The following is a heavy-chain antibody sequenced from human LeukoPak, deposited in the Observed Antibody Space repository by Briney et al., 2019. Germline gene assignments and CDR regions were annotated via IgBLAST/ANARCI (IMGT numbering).Heavy chain of an antibody. CDR1: GFTFSSYS. CDR2: ISSNGGST. D-gene: IGHD3-3*01. J-gene: IGHJ6*03. Sequence: GGSLRLSCAASGFTFSSYSMNWVRQAPGKGLEYVSAISSNGGSTYYANSVKGRFTISRDNSKNTLYLQMGSLRAEDMAVYYCARGGVGFLEWLPYYYYYMDVWGKGTTVTVSS. CDR3: ARGGVGFLEWLPYYYYYMDV. V-gene: IGHV3-64*01.